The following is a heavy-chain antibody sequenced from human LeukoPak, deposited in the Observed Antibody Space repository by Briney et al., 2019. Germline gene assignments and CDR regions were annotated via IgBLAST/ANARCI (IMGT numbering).Heavy chain of an antibody. J-gene: IGHJ4*02. CDR3: ARGRSYYDNSDYHETGFDY. Sequence: PSETLSLTCAVSGGSISSSNWWSWVRQPPGKGLEWIGEIYHSGSTNYNPSLKSRVTISVDKSKNQFSLKLSSVTAADTAVYFCARGRSYYDNSDYHETGFDYWGQGTLVTVSS. CDR2: IYHSGST. D-gene: IGHD3-22*01. V-gene: IGHV4-4*02. CDR1: GGSISSSNW.